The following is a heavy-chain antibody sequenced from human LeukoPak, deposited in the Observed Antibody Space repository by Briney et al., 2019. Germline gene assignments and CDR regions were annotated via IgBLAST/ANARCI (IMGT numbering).Heavy chain of an antibody. J-gene: IGHJ5*02. CDR1: GGSFSSSSYY. CDR3: AREFENTISGVVSRWFDP. Sequence: KPSETLSLTCTVSGGSFSSSSYYWGWIRQPPGKGLEWFGIIYYSGSTYYNPSLKSRVTISGDTSKNQFSLKLRSVTAADTAVYYCAREFENTISGVVSRWFDPWGQGTQVTVSS. D-gene: IGHD3-3*01. CDR2: IYYSGST. V-gene: IGHV4-39*07.